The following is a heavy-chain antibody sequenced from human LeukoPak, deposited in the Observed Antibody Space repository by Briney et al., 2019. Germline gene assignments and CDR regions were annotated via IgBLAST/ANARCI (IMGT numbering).Heavy chain of an antibody. J-gene: IGHJ4*02. Sequence: GSLRISCAASGFTFSSYSMKWVRQAPGRGLEWVSYISSRRNTLYYPDSVKGRFTIPRDNAKNSLYLQMNRLRAEDTAVYYCGREGMALVNFDYWGQGTLVTLSS. D-gene: IGHD4-23*01. CDR3: GREGMALVNFDY. CDR2: ISSRRNTL. V-gene: IGHV3-48*01. CDR1: GFTFSSYS.